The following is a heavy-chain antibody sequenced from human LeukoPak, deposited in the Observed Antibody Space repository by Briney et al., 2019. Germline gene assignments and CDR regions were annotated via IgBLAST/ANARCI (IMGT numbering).Heavy chain of an antibody. CDR1: GYTFTSYG. CDR2: ISAYNGHT. J-gene: IGHJ3*02. D-gene: IGHD1-26*01. CDR3: ARGGRWELPRPYAFDI. Sequence: ASVKVSCKASGYTFTSYGISWVRQAPGQGLEWMGWISAYNGHTNYAQKLRGRVTMTTDTSTSTAYMELRSLRSDDTADYYCARGGRWELPRPYAFDIWGQGTMVTVSS. V-gene: IGHV1-18*01.